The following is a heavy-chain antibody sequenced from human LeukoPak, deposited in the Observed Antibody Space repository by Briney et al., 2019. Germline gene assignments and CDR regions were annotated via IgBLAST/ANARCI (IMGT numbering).Heavy chain of an antibody. V-gene: IGHV1-69*01. CDR3: ARVRTVQLDAGPPELDGPYFDY. D-gene: IGHD1-1*01. J-gene: IGHJ4*02. Sequence: SVKVSCKASGGTFSSYTITWVRQAPGQGLEWMGGIIPIFGTANYAQKFQGRVTITADESTSTAYMELSSLRSEDTAVYYCARVRTVQLDAGPPELDGPYFDYWGQGTLVTVSS. CDR1: GGTFSSYT. CDR2: IIPIFGTA.